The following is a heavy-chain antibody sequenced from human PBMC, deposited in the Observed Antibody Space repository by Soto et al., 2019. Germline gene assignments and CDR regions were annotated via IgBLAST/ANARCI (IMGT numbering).Heavy chain of an antibody. J-gene: IGHJ4*02. CDR1: GITLSRDW. Sequence: GGSLRLSCTASGITLSRDWMTWVRQAPGKGLEWVASIRPDGSGEYYLDSVRGRFTISRDNTKNSLYLQANSLRAEDTAMYYCAKLLNGVTALDYWGQGTLVTVSS. D-gene: IGHD2-21*02. CDR3: AKLLNGVTALDY. CDR2: IRPDGSGE. V-gene: IGHV3-7*01.